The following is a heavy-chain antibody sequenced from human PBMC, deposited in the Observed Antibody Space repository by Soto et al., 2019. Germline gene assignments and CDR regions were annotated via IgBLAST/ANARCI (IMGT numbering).Heavy chain of an antibody. D-gene: IGHD6-13*01. Sequence: SETLSLTCTVSGGSISSSSYYWGWIRQPPGKGLEWIGSIYYSGSTYYNPSLKSRVTISVDTSKNQFSLKLSSVTAADTAVYYCARGENSSSFWGQGTLVTVSS. CDR1: GGSISSSSYY. CDR3: ARGENSSSF. V-gene: IGHV4-39*01. J-gene: IGHJ4*02. CDR2: IYYSGST.